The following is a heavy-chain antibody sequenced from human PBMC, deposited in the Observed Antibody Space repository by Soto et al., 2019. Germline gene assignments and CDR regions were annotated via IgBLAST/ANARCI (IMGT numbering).Heavy chain of an antibody. CDR3: AKAGNCRFDN. Sequence: GGSLRLSCAASAFSFSTSWMHWVRQAPGEGLVWVSRINPDGRTINYADSVKGRFTIARDNAKNTLYLQMNILRVEDTAVYFCAKAGNCRFDNWGLGTLVTVSS. CDR2: INPDGRTI. V-gene: IGHV3-74*01. CDR1: AFSFSTSW. J-gene: IGHJ4*02. D-gene: IGHD1-1*01.